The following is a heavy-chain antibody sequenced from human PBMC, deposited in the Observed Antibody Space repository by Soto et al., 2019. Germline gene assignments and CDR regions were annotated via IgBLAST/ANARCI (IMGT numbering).Heavy chain of an antibody. CDR1: GGSISSYY. V-gene: IGHV4-59*01. D-gene: IGHD3-22*01. Sequence: SETLSLTCTVSGGSISSYYWSWIRQPPGKGLEWIGYIYYSGSTNYNPSLKSRVTISVDTSKNQFSLKLSSVTAADTAVYYCARGRYDSSGYEIDYWGQGTLVTVSS. CDR2: IYYSGST. J-gene: IGHJ4*02. CDR3: ARGRYDSSGYEIDY.